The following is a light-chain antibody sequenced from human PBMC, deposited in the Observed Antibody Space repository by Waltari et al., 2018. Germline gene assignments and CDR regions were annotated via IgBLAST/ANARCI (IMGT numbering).Light chain of an antibody. CDR2: GVS. J-gene: IGLJ1*01. Sequence: QSALTQPAPVSGSPGQSTTTPCTGNTSDVGNYHYVPWYQQHPGKVPKLIIYGVSKRPSGVSKRFAGSKSGNTASLTISGLQAEDEADYYCSSYTGGSTFYVFGTGTKVAVL. CDR3: SSYTGGSTFYV. V-gene: IGLV2-14*01. CDR1: TSDVGNYHY.